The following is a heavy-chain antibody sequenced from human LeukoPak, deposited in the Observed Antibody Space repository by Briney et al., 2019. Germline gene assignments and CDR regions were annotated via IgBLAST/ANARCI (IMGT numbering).Heavy chain of an antibody. J-gene: IGHJ6*03. D-gene: IGHD6-13*01. CDR3: ARALSSPNSLHYYYYYMDV. V-gene: IGHV1-2*06. Sequence: GASVKISCKASGYTFTGYYMRWVRQAPGQGLEWMGRINPNSGGTNYAQKFQGRVTMTRDTSISTAYMELSRLTSDDTAVYYCARALSSPNSLHYYYYYMDVWAKGTTVTVSS. CDR1: GYTFTGYY. CDR2: INPNSGGT.